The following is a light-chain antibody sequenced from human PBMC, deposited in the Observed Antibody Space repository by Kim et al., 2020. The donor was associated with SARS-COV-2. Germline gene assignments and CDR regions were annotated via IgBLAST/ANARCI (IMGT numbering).Light chain of an antibody. CDR3: QQYNKWPPYI. J-gene: IGKJ2*01. CDR2: GAS. CDR1: QSVGTN. V-gene: IGKV3-15*01. Sequence: EIVLTQSPATLSVSAGESVSLSCRASQSVGTNLAWYQQKPGLAPRLVIFGASTRATGIPARFRGSGSGTEFTLTISSLQSEDFAIYYCQQYNKWPPYIFGQGTKLEI.